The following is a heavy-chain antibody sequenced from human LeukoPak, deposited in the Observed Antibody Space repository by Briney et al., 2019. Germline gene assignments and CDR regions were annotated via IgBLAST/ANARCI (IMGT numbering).Heavy chain of an antibody. J-gene: IGHJ5*02. CDR2: IYYSGST. CDR1: GGPIRGYY. Sequence: KPSETPSPTCPGSGGPIRGYYWGWVRQPPRKGLEMVGYIYYSGSTNYNLSLKSRVTISVDTSKNQFSLRLSSVTAADTAVYYCARRSPYNYGSGSYRGTGGFDPWGQGTLVTVSS. V-gene: IGHV4-59*08. CDR3: ARRSPYNYGSGSYRGTGGFDP. D-gene: IGHD3-10*01.